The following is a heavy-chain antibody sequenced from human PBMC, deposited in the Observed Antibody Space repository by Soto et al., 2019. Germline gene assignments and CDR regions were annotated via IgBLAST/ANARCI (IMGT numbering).Heavy chain of an antibody. Sequence: QVQLVQSGAEVKKPGSSVKVSCKASGGTFSSYAISWVRQAPGQGLEWMGGIIPIFGTANYAQKFQGRVTITADESTSTAYMELSSLRSEDTAVYYCARGTYYYGSGSNVLPPFDYWGQGTLVTVSS. CDR2: IIPIFGTA. V-gene: IGHV1-69*01. J-gene: IGHJ4*02. D-gene: IGHD3-10*01. CDR3: ARGTYYYGSGSNVLPPFDY. CDR1: GGTFSSYA.